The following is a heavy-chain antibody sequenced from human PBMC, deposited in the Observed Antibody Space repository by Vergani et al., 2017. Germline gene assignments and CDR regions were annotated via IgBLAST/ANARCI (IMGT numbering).Heavy chain of an antibody. Sequence: EVQLLESGGRLVQPGGSLRLSCVASGFAFSRYAMSWVRQAPGKGLEWVSGLTASGSGISYADSVRGRFTISRDNSKNTLFLQMDSLRAEDTAVHYCAKSGWLQHFGAHYFDSWGQGILVTVSS. CDR3: AKSGWLQHFGAHYFDS. CDR2: LTASGSGI. J-gene: IGHJ4*02. V-gene: IGHV3-23*01. D-gene: IGHD5-24*01. CDR1: GFAFSRYA.